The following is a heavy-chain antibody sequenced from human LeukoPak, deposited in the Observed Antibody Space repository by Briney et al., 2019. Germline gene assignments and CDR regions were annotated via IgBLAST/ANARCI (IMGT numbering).Heavy chain of an antibody. D-gene: IGHD2-2*01. J-gene: IGHJ4*02. V-gene: IGHV4-4*07. CDR3: ARGRDPLQPLDY. CDR1: GGSIRSYY. Sequence: PSETLSPTCTVSGGSIRSYYWSWIRQPAGKGLEWIGRIYTSGTTNYNPSRKSRVTISLDTSKNHFSLRLSSVTAADTAVYYCARGRDPLQPLDYWGQGTLVTVSS. CDR2: IYTSGTT.